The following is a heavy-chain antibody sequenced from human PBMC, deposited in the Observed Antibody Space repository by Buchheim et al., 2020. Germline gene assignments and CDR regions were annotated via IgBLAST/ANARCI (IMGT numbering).Heavy chain of an antibody. D-gene: IGHD3-22*01. CDR2: IYTSGST. CDR1: GGSISSYY. Sequence: QVQLQESGPGLVKPSETLSLTCTVSGGSISSYYWSWIRQPAGKGLEWIGRIYTSGSTNYNPSLKSRVTMSVAPSKNHFPPKLSSVTAADTAVYYCASGLRAYYDSSGQIAGYFDLWGRGTL. CDR3: ASGLRAYYDSSGQIAGYFDL. J-gene: IGHJ2*01. V-gene: IGHV4-4*07.